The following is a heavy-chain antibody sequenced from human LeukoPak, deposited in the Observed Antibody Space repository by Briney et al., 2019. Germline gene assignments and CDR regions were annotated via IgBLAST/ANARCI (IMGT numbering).Heavy chain of an antibody. CDR1: GFTLRSYG. D-gene: IGHD3-10*01. V-gene: IGHV3-23*01. CDR3: AKEEWGFGEFPLFMDV. Sequence: GGSLRLSCAVSGFTLRSYGMSWVRQAPGKGLEWVSTISGSGGSTYYAASVKGRFTISRDKSKNTLYLQMNSLRAEDTAVYYCAKEEWGFGEFPLFMDVWGKGTTVTISS. J-gene: IGHJ6*03. CDR2: ISGSGGST.